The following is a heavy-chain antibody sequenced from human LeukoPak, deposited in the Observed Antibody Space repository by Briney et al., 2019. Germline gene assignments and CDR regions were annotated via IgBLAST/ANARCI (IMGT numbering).Heavy chain of an antibody. D-gene: IGHD2-2*02. Sequence: GASVKVSCKASGYTFTGYYMHWVRQAPGQGLEWMGWINPNSGGTNYAQKFQGRVTMTRDTSISTAYMELSRLRSDDTAVYYCARFSDISHCSSTSCYTSGSDYWGQGTLVTVSS. CDR3: ARFSDISHCSSTSCYTSGSDY. V-gene: IGHV1-2*02. CDR1: GYTFTGYY. J-gene: IGHJ4*02. CDR2: INPNSGGT.